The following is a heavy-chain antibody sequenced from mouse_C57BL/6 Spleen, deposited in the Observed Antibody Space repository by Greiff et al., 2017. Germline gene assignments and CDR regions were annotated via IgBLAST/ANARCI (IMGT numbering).Heavy chain of an antibody. CDR1: GFNIKDYY. J-gene: IGHJ3*01. D-gene: IGHD2-3*01. CDR2: IDPEDGDT. Sequence: VQLQQSGAELVRPGASVKLSCTASGFNIKDYYMHWVKQRPEQGLEWIGRIDPEDGDTEYAPKFQGKATMTADTSSNTAYLQLSSLTSEDTAVYYCTTVYDGYYVAWFADWGQGTLVTVSA. CDR3: TTVYDGYYVAWFAD. V-gene: IGHV14-1*01.